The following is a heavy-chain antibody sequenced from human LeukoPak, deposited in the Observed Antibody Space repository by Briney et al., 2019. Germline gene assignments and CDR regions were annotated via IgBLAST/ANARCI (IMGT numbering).Heavy chain of an antibody. D-gene: IGHD6-19*01. CDR1: GFTFSSYG. V-gene: IGHV3-30*18. Sequence: PGRSLRLSCAASGFTFSSYGMHWVRQAPGKGLEWVAVISYDGSNKYYADSVKGRFTISRDNSKNTLYLQMNSLRAEDTAVYYCAKSGAVAGSNWFDPWGQGTLVTVSS. CDR3: AKSGAVAGSNWFDP. CDR2: ISYDGSNK. J-gene: IGHJ5*02.